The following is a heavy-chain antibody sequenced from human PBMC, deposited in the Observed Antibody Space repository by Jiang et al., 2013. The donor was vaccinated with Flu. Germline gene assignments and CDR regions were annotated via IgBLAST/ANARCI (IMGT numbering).Heavy chain of an antibody. V-gene: IGHV3-30-3*01. Sequence: QLVESGGGVVQPGRSLRLSCAASGFTFSSYAMHWVRQAPGKGLEWVAVISYDGSNKYYADSVKGRFTISRDNSKNTLYLQMNSLRAEDTAVYYCARDLGGYCTNGVCYWFDPWGQGTLVTVSS. CDR3: ARDLGGYCTNGVCYWFDP. J-gene: IGHJ5*02. D-gene: IGHD2-8*01. CDR1: GFTFSSYA. CDR2: ISYDGSNK.